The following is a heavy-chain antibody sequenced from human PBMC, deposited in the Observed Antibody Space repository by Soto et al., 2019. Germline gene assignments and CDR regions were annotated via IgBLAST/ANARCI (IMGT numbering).Heavy chain of an antibody. Sequence: ASVKVSCKASGYTFTTYDINWVRQATGQGLEWMGWMNPNSGNTGYAQKFQGRVTMTRNTSISTAYMELSSLRSEDTAVYYCARPKRDCIFSTCYPPDYYGLYFWGQGSTVTVSS. CDR2: MNPNSGNT. D-gene: IGHD2-2*01. J-gene: IGHJ6*02. CDR3: ARPKRDCIFSTCYPPDYYGLYF. CDR1: GYTFTTYD. V-gene: IGHV1-8*01.